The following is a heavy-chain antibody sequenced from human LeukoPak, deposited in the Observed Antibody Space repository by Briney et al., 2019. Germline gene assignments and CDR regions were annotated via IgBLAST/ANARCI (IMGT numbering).Heavy chain of an antibody. D-gene: IGHD2/OR15-2a*01. J-gene: IGHJ4*02. CDR2: ISDIGGI. V-gene: IGHV4-59*08. CDR1: GGSISSYY. Sequence: SSETLSLTCTVSGGSISSYYWSWIRQPPGKGLEWIAYISDIGGINYNPSLKSRVTISLETSKNQFSLKLSSVTAADTAVYYCAGHHPRNTVDFWGQGTLVTVSS. CDR3: AGHHPRNTVDF.